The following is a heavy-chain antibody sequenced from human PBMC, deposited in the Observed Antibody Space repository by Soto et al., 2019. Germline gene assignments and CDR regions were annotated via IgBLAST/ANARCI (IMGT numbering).Heavy chain of an antibody. D-gene: IGHD6-13*01. CDR2: IIPIFGTA. CDR3: ARDRVAAASWFDP. V-gene: IGHV1-69*13. Sequence: SVKVSCKASGGTFSSYAISWVRQAPGQGLEWMGGIIPIFGTANYAQKFQGRVTITADESTSTAYMELSSLRSEDTAVYYCARDRVAAASWFDPWGQGTPVTVSS. J-gene: IGHJ5*02. CDR1: GGTFSSYA.